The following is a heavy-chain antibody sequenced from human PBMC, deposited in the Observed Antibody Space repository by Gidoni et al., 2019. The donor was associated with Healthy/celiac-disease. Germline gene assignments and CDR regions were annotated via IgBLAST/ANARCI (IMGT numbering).Heavy chain of an antibody. V-gene: IGHV3-21*01. J-gene: IGHJ6*02. CDR1: GFTFSSYS. CDR2: ISSSSSYI. Sequence: EVQLVESGGGLVKPGGSLRLSCAASGFTFSSYSMNWVRQAPGKGLEWVSSISSSSSYIYYADSVKGRFTISRDNAKNSLYLQMNSLRAEDTAVYYCASWGGTYYYYGMDVWGQGTTVTVSS. CDR3: ASWGGTYYYYGMDV. D-gene: IGHD2-21*01.